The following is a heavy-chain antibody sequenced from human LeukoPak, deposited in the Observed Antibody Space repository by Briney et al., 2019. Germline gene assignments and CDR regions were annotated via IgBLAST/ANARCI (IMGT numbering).Heavy chain of an antibody. CDR2: ISWNSGSI. V-gene: IGHV3-9*03. CDR3: AKSRGIGDAFDI. Sequence: GRSLRLSCAASGFTFDDYAMHWVRQAPGKGLEWVSGISWNSGSIGYADSVKGRFTISRDNAKNSLYLQMNSLRAEDMALYYCAKSRGIGDAFDIWGQGTMVTVSS. CDR1: GFTFDDYA. D-gene: IGHD3-16*01. J-gene: IGHJ3*02.